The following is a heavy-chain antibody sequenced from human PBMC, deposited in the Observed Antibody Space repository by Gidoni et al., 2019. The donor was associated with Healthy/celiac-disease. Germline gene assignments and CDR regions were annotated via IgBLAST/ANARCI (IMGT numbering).Heavy chain of an antibody. J-gene: IGHJ4*02. CDR2: ISSSSSTI. Sequence: EVQLVESGGGLVQPGGSLRLSCAASGFTFSSYSMNWVRQAPGKGLEWVSYISSSSSTIYYADSVKGRFTISRDNAKNSLYLQMNSLRAEDTAVYYCARALGRTAVAGTLDYWGQGTLVTVSS. CDR3: ARALGRTAVAGTLDY. D-gene: IGHD6-19*01. V-gene: IGHV3-48*01. CDR1: GFTFSSYS.